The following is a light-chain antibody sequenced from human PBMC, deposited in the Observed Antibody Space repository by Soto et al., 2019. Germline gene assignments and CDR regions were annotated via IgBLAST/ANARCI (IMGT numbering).Light chain of an antibody. CDR3: AAWDESLSGLYV. CDR2: SNN. J-gene: IGLJ1*01. Sequence: QSVLTQPPSASGTPGQRVTISCSGSSXNIGSNYVYWYQQLPGTAPKLLIYSNNQRPSGVPDRFSGSKSGTSASLAISGLRSEDEADYYCAAWDESLSGLYVFGTGTKVTVL. CDR1: SXNIGSNY. V-gene: IGLV1-47*02.